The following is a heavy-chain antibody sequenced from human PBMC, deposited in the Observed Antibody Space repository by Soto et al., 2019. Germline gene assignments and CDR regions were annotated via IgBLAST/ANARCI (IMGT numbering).Heavy chain of an antibody. CDR2: IYYSGIT. CDR3: ARARLGYCTSTSCFSSFDY. CDR1: GGSISSGDYY. Sequence: SETLSLTCTVSGGSISSGDYYWSWIRQPPGKGLEWIGYIYYSGITYYNPSPKSRVTISVDTSKNQFSLKLSSVTAADTAVYYCARARLGYCTSTSCFSSFDYWGQGILVTVSS. J-gene: IGHJ4*02. D-gene: IGHD2-2*03. V-gene: IGHV4-30-4*01.